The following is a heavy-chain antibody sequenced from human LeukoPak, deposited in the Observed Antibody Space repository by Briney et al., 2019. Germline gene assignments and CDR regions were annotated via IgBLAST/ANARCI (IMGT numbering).Heavy chain of an antibody. CDR1: GVTFSSYA. CDR3: ARGHCSSSWYTPGGDCYPFFDY. D-gene: IGHD6-13*01. J-gene: IGHJ4*02. V-gene: IGHV1-69*05. CDR2: IIRIFGTA. Sequence: SVKVSCKASGVTFSSYAISWVRQAPGQGLEWMGGIIRIFGTANYAQKFQGRVTITTDESTSTAYMELSSLRSEDTAVYYCARGHCSSSWYTPGGDCYPFFDYWGQGTLVTVSS.